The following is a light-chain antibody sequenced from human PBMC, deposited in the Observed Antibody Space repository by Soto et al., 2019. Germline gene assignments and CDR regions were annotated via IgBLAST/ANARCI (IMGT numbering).Light chain of an antibody. CDR3: QQLNSYPRT. Sequence: DFQLTQSPSFLSASVGDRVTITCRASQGIASYLAWYHQKPGKAPKLLIYAASTLQSGVPSRFSGTGSGTEFTLTISSLQPEDFATYYCQQLNSYPRTFGQGTKVEI. V-gene: IGKV1-9*01. J-gene: IGKJ1*01. CDR1: QGIASY. CDR2: AAS.